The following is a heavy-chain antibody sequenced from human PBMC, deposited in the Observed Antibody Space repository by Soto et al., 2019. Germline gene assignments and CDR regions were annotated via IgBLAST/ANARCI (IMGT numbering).Heavy chain of an antibody. J-gene: IGHJ6*02. CDR1: GFTFSSYG. V-gene: IGHV3-33*01. CDR2: IWYDGSNK. Sequence: GGSLRLSCAASGFTFSSYGMHWVRQAPGKGLEWVAVIWYDGSNKYYADSVKGRFTISRDNPKNTLYLQMNSLRAEDTAVYYCAREVRFGELLFSLSVNGMDVWGQGTTVTVSS. CDR3: AREVRFGELLFSLSVNGMDV. D-gene: IGHD3-10*01.